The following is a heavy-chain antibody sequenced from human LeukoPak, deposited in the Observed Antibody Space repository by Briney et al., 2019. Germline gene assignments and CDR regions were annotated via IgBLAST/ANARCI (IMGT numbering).Heavy chain of an antibody. CDR1: GFSFSSHW. J-gene: IGHJ4*02. V-gene: IGHV3-74*01. D-gene: IGHD2-21*01. CDR3: ASFGISWRSSY. Sequence: GSLRLSCAASGFSFSSHWVHWVRQAPGKGLVWVSRISDDGSYTSNVDSVKGRFTISRDNVNNMLYLHMNSLRAEDTAVYYCASFGISWRSSYWGQGTLVTVSS. CDR2: ISDDGSYT.